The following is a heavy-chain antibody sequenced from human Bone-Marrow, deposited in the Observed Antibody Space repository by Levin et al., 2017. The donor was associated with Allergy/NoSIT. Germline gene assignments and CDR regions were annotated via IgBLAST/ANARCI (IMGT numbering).Heavy chain of an antibody. CDR3: ARDLGSGTDY. D-gene: IGHD3-10*01. Sequence: SQTLSLTCTVSGGSISSYYWSWIRQPPGKGLEWIGYIYYSGSTNYNPSLKSRVTISVDTSKNQFSLKLSPVTAADTAVYYCARDLGSGTDYWGQGTLVTVSS. CDR2: IYYSGST. J-gene: IGHJ4*02. CDR1: GGSISSYY. V-gene: IGHV4-59*01.